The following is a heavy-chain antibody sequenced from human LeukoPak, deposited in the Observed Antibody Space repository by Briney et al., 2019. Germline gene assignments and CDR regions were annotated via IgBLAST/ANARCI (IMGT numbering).Heavy chain of an antibody. Sequence: SSETLSLTCNVSGGSISSYYWSWIRQPPGKGLEWIGYIYYSGSTNYNPSLKSRVTISVDTSKSQFSLTLSSVTAADTAVYYCARQPRGIHGYFDLWGRGTLVTVSS. CDR2: IYYSGST. V-gene: IGHV4-59*08. CDR3: ARQPRGIHGYFDL. CDR1: GGSISSYY. J-gene: IGHJ2*01.